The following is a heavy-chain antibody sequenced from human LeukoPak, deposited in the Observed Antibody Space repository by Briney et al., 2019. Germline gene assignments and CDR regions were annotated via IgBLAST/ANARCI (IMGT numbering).Heavy chain of an antibody. J-gene: IGHJ4*02. D-gene: IGHD2-15*01. CDR1: NYSISSDYY. CDR2: ISHSGST. Sequence: PSETLSLTCAVSNYSISSDYYWGWIRQPPGKGLEWIGEISHSGSTNYNPSLKSRVTISVDTSKNQFSLKLSSVTAADTAVYYCARRDDCSGGSCKLGDWGQGTLVTVSS. V-gene: IGHV4-38-2*01. CDR3: ARRDDCSGGSCKLGD.